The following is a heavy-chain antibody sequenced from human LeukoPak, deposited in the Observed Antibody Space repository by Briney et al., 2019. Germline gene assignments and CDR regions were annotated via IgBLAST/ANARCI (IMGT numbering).Heavy chain of an antibody. J-gene: IGHJ4*02. Sequence: SETLSLTCAVSGYSISSGYYWGWIRQPPGKGLEWIGSIYYSGSTYYNPSLKSRVTISVDTSKNQFSLKLSSVTAADTAVYYCARHSTSDYDFWSGYPDCFDYWGQGTLVTVSS. D-gene: IGHD3-3*01. CDR3: ARHSTSDYDFWSGYPDCFDY. V-gene: IGHV4-38-2*01. CDR1: GYSISSGYY. CDR2: IYYSGST.